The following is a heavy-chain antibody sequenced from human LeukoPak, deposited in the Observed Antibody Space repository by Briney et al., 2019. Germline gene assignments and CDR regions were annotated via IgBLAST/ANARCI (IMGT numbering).Heavy chain of an antibody. J-gene: IGHJ4*02. D-gene: IGHD6-19*01. CDR3: ARVLMDRSGCIDY. V-gene: IGHV4-38-2*01. CDR1: GYFISSGYY. CDR2: IYYSGRT. Sequence: SETLSLTCAVSGYFISSGYYWGWIRQPPGKGLEWIGSIYYSGRTYYNPSLKSRVTISVDTSKNQFSLKLNSVTAADTAVYYCARVLMDRSGCIDYWGQGTLVTVSS.